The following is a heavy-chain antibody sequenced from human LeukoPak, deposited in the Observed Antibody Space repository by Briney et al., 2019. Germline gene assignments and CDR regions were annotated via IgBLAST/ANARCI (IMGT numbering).Heavy chain of an antibody. J-gene: IGHJ5*02. V-gene: IGHV5-51*01. CDR3: ARSAGSRPLYVDT. CDR2: IYPGDYDT. D-gene: IGHD1-26*01. Sequence: GGSLQISCEGTGYNFSEHWIGWGRPVTGGGLEGMGLIYPGDYDTRYSPSFQGQITISADKSLTTAYIQWYSLKASDTAMYFCARSAGSRPLYVDTWGQVTLVTVSS. CDR1: GYNFSEHW.